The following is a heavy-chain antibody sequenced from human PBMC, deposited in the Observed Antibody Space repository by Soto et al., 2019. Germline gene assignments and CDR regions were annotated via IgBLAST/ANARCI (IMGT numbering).Heavy chain of an antibody. J-gene: IGHJ4*02. V-gene: IGHV4-59*01. D-gene: IGHD2-2*01. CDR1: GGSISSYY. Sequence: SETLSLTCTVSGGSISSYYWSWIRQPPGKGLEWIGYIYYSGSTNYNPSLKSRVTISVDTSKNQFSLKLSSVTAADTAVYYCARVNVVVPAAMWGYYFDYWGQGTLVTAPQ. CDR3: ARVNVVVPAAMWGYYFDY. CDR2: IYYSGST.